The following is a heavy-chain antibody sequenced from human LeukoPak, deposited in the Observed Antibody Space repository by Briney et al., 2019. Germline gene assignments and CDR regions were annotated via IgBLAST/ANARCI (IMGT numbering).Heavy chain of an antibody. CDR1: GFTFDDYA. Sequence: PGRSLRLSCAASGFTFDDYAMHWVRQAPGQGLEWVSGISWNSGSIGYADSVKGRFTISRNNAKNSLYLQMNSLRAEDTALYYCAKSVVPYPKGYFDYWGQGTLVTVSS. J-gene: IGHJ4*02. CDR3: AKSVVPYPKGYFDY. D-gene: IGHD2-15*01. V-gene: IGHV3-9*01. CDR2: ISWNSGSI.